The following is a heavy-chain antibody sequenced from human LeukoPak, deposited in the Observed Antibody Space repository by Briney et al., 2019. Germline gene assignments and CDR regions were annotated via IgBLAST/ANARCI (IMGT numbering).Heavy chain of an antibody. Sequence: ASVKVSCKASGYTFTSYYMHWVRQAPGQGLEWMGIINPSGGSTSYAQKFQGRVTMTRDMSTSTLYMELSSLRSEDTAVYYCAREAYCGGDCYSNDYWGQGTLVTVSS. CDR3: AREAYCGGDCYSNDY. CDR2: INPSGGST. V-gene: IGHV1-46*01. CDR1: GYTFTSYY. J-gene: IGHJ4*02. D-gene: IGHD2-21*02.